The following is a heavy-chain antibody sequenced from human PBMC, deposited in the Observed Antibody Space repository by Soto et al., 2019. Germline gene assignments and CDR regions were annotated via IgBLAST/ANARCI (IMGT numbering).Heavy chain of an antibody. J-gene: IGHJ4*02. CDR1: GFIFSDYS. D-gene: IGHD2-15*01. CDR2: ISSDDNYI. Sequence: SLRLSCAASGFIFSDYSMNWMRQAPGKGLEWVASISSDDNYIYYRDSVEGRFTISRDNAKNSLYLQMTSLGADDTAVYYCARGRTCKGASCYGGGDYWGQGTLVTVSS. CDR3: ARGRTCKGASCYGGGDY. V-gene: IGHV3-21*06.